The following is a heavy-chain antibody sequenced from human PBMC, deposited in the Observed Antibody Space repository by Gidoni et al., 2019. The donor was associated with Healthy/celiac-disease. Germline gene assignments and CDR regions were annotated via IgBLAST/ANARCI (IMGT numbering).Heavy chain of an antibody. Sequence: EVQLVESGGGLVQPGGSLRLSCAASGFTFSSYDIHGVRQATGKGLEWVSAIGTAGDTYYPGSVKGRFTISRENAKNSLYLQMNSLRAGDTAVYYCARGRGYYDYVWGSYRPLYYFDYWGQGTLVTVSS. CDR1: GFTFSSYD. D-gene: IGHD3-16*02. V-gene: IGHV3-13*01. J-gene: IGHJ4*02. CDR2: IGTAGDT. CDR3: ARGRGYYDYVWGSYRPLYYFDY.